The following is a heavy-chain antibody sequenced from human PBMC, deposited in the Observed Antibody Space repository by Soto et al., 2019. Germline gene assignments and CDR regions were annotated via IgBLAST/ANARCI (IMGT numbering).Heavy chain of an antibody. Sequence: SVKVSCKASGGTFSSYSISWVRQAPGQGLEWMGGIIPIFGTANYAQKFQGRVTITADESTSTAYMELSSLRSEDTAVYYCARAKNTYYYVFRGYMPFQHWGQGTLLTVSS. J-gene: IGHJ1*01. CDR1: GGTFSSYS. CDR2: IIPIFGTA. V-gene: IGHV1-69*13. CDR3: ARAKNTYYYVFRGYMPFQH. D-gene: IGHD3-10*02.